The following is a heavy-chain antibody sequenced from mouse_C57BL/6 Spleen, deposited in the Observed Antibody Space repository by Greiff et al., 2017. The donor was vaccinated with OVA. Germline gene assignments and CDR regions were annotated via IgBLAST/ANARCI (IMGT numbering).Heavy chain of an antibody. CDR1: GYTFTSYW. CDR2: IDPSDSYT. CDR3: ARGDYGAY. J-gene: IGHJ3*01. V-gene: IGHV1-50*01. D-gene: IGHD2-4*01. Sequence: QVQLQQPGAELVKPGASVKLSCKASGYTFTSYWMQWVKQRPGQGLEWIGVIDPSDSYTNYNQKFKGKATLTVDTSSSTAYMQLSSLTSEDSAVYYCARGDYGAYWGQGTLVTVSA.